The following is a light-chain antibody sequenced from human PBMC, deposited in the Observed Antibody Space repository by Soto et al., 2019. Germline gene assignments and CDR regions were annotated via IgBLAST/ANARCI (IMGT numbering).Light chain of an antibody. CDR2: EVN. V-gene: IGLV2-8*01. CDR3: SSYTASNTHV. Sequence: QSVLTQPPSASGSPGQSVTISCTGTSRDVGTYNYVAWYQQHPGKAPKLMIYEVNKRPSGVPDRFSGSKAGNTASLTVFGLQAEDEADYYCSSYTASNTHVFGTGTKVTVL. J-gene: IGLJ1*01. CDR1: SRDVGTYNY.